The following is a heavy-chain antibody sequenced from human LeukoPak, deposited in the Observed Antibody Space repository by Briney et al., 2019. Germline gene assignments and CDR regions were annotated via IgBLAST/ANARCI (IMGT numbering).Heavy chain of an antibody. CDR1: GDTFSNYA. D-gene: IGHD2-15*01. CDR2: IIPIFGTP. Sequence: SVKVSCEASGDTFSNYAISWVRQAPGQGLEWMGRIIPIFGTPNYAQKFQGRVTITADTSTSTAYMELSSLRSEDTAMYYCAVETRGVYCSSSSCYVFDMWGQGTMVTVSS. CDR3: AVETRGVYCSSSSCYVFDM. J-gene: IGHJ3*02. V-gene: IGHV1-69*06.